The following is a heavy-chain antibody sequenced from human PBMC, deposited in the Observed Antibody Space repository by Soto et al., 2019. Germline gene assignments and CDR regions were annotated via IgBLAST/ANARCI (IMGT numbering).Heavy chain of an antibody. V-gene: IGHV4-34*01. CDR2: INHSGST. D-gene: IGHD3-10*01. CDR3: ASHGDTLVVPLSSFYH. J-gene: IGHJ5*02. Sequence: SETLSLTCAVYGGSFSGYYWSWIRQPPGKGLEWIGEINHSGSTYYNPSLKSRVTISVDTSKNQFSLKLSSVTAADTAVYYCASHGDTLVVPLSSFYHWAQLILAPFSS. CDR1: GGSFSGYY.